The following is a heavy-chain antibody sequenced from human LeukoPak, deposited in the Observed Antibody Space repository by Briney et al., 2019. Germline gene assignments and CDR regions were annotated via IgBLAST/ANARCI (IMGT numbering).Heavy chain of an antibody. CDR1: GGTFSSYA. CDR3: ATTDLHDAFDI. D-gene: IGHD1-7*01. V-gene: IGHV1-69*06. J-gene: IGHJ3*02. Sequence: GASVKVSCKASGGTFSSYAISWVRQAPGQGLEWMGGIIPIFGTANYAQKFQGRVTMTEDTSTDTAYMELSSLRSEDTAVYYCATTDLHDAFDIWGQGTMVTVSS. CDR2: IIPIFGTA.